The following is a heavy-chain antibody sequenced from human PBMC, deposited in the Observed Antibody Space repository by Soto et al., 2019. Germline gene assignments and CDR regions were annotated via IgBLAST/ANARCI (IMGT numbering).Heavy chain of an antibody. J-gene: IGHJ5*02. V-gene: IGHV4-39*01. Sequence: SXTLSLTCSLSGGSISSTFYYWCWIRQPPGKGLEWIGSIYYSGTTFSNASLKGRVTISVDTSKNQFSLRLTSVTATDTAVYFCARQKWEQPKWFDPWGQGTLVTVSS. D-gene: IGHD1-26*01. CDR1: GGSISSTFYY. CDR2: IYYSGTT. CDR3: ARQKWEQPKWFDP.